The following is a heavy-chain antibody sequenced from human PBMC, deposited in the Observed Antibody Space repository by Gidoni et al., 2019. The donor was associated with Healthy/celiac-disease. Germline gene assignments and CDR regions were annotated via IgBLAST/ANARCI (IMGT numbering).Heavy chain of an antibody. CDR3: ARETTWGITIPP. CDR1: GGSFSGYY. Sequence: QVQLQQWGAGLLKPSETLSLTCAVYGGSFSGYYWSWIRQPPGKGLEWIGEINHSGSTNYNPSLKSRVTISVDTSKNQCSLKLSSVTAADTAVYYCARETTWGITIPPWGQGTLVTVSS. J-gene: IGHJ5*02. V-gene: IGHV4-34*01. D-gene: IGHD3-3*01. CDR2: INHSGST.